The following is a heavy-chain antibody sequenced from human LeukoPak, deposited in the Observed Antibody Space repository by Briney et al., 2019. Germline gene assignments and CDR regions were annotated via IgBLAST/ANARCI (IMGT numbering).Heavy chain of an antibody. CDR3: TTDRLTVGALGIVY. J-gene: IGHJ4*02. CDR1: GFTFSSHS. Sequence: GGSLRLSCVASGFTFSSHSINWVRQAPGKGLEWIATVTSTNKIHYADSVKGRFTISRDNAENSVYLQMNSLKTEDTAVYYCTTDRLTVGALGIVYWGQGTLVTVSS. D-gene: IGHD1-26*01. CDR2: VTSTNKI. V-gene: IGHV3-69-1*02.